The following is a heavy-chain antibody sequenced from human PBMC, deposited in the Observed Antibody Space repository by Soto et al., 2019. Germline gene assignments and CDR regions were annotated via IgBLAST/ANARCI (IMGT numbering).Heavy chain of an antibody. J-gene: IGHJ4*02. Sequence: EVQLVESGGGLVKPGGSLRLSCAASGFTFSSYSMNWVRQAPGKGLEWVSSISSSSSYIYYADSVKGRFTISRDNAKNSLYLQMNSLRAEDTIVYYCASMPREYSGYDLGYWGQGTLVTVSS. CDR3: ASMPREYSGYDLGY. V-gene: IGHV3-21*01. CDR1: GFTFSSYS. CDR2: ISSSSSYI. D-gene: IGHD5-12*01.